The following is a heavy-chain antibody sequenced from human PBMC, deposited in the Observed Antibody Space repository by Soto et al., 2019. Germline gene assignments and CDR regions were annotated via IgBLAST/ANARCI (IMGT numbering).Heavy chain of an antibody. Sequence: QPQLQESGSGLVKPSQTLSLTCSVSGAYVSSAGYSWSWIRQPPGQGLEWIGYVYQRGRTYGSVTTSYNPSLNSLVTISVHRSTHQFSLNLMSVTAADAAVYCCARCQSIVAAIDYFDYWGQGSLVTVSS. CDR3: ARCQSIVAAIDYFDY. CDR1: GAYVSSAGYS. D-gene: IGHD5-12*01. CDR2: VYQRGRT. J-gene: IGHJ4*02. V-gene: IGHV4-30-2*01.